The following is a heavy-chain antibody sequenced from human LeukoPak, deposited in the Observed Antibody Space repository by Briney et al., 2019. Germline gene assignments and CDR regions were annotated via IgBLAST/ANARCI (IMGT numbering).Heavy chain of an antibody. D-gene: IGHD3-9*01. CDR1: GYSISSGYY. CDR2: IYHSGHT. CDR3: ARAYYDILTGYPPDAFDI. V-gene: IGHV4-38-2*01. Sequence: PSETLSLTCGVSGYSISSGYYWGWIRQPPGKGLEWIGSIYHSGHTYRNPSLKSRVTMSVDTSKNQLSLKLTSGIAADTAVHYCARAYYDILTGYPPDAFDIWGQGTMVTVSS. J-gene: IGHJ3*02.